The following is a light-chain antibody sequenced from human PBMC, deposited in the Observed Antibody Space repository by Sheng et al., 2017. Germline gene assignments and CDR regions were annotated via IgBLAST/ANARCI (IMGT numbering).Light chain of an antibody. CDR3: QVWDSDTDHHV. CDR1: KIERKG. V-gene: IGLV3-21*02. Sequence: SYVLTQSPSVSVAPGQTANITCRGNKIERKGVHWYQRKPAQAPVLVVYDDSDRPSGIPERFSGSNSGNTATLTIRRVAAGDEAEYYCQVWDSDTDHHVFGGGTTLTVL. J-gene: IGLJ2*01. CDR2: DDS.